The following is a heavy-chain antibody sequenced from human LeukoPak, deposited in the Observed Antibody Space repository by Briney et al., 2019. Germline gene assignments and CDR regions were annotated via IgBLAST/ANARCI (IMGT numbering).Heavy chain of an antibody. J-gene: IGHJ6*03. D-gene: IGHD3-3*01. V-gene: IGHV3-21*01. CDR2: ISSSSSYI. Sequence: TAGGSLRLSCAASGFTFSSYAMNWVRQAPGKGLEWVSSISSSSSYIYYADSVKGRFTISRDNAKNSLYLQMNSLRAEDTAVYYCARGREIRFLEWSSYYYYYMDVWGKGTTVTVSS. CDR1: GFTFSSYA. CDR3: ARGREIRFLEWSSYYYYYMDV.